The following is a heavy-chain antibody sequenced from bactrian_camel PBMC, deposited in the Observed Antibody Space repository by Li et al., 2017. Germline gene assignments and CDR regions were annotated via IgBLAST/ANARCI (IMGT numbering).Heavy chain of an antibody. D-gene: IGHD3*01. CDR1: GFTFSSYS. Sequence: DVQLVESGGGLVQPGRSLRLSCAASGFTFSSYSVSWVRQAPGKGFEWVSTITSGVNSAYYADSVKGRFTITRDNAKNTLFLQMNSLKPEDTAMYYCAAGREVAGCSGSWCWENRFFRYRGQGTQVTVS. CDR2: ITSGVNSA. V-gene: IGHV3S40*01. J-gene: IGHJ4*01. CDR3: AAGREVAGCSGSWCWENRFFRY.